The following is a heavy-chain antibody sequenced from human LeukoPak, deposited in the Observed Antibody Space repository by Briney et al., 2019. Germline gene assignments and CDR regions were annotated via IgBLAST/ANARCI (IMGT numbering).Heavy chain of an antibody. CDR1: GFSVSSNY. V-gene: IGHV3-53*01. D-gene: IGHD1-26*01. Sequence: PGGSLRLSCTASGFSVSSNYMSWVRQAPGKGLEWVSVIYSGGSTYYADSVKGRFTISRDNSKNTLYLQMNSLRAEDTAVYYCATPLPGTSGSHEPFDYWGQGTLVTVSS. J-gene: IGHJ4*02. CDR3: ATPLPGTSGSHEPFDY. CDR2: IYSGGST.